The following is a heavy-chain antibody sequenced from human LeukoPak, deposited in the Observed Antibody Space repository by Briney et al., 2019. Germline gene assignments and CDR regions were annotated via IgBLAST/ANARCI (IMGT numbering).Heavy chain of an antibody. D-gene: IGHD3-10*01. Sequence: GGSLRLSCAVSGFTFSNYWMSWVRQAPGKGLEWVAKIKQDGSDKYYVDSVKGRFTISRDNAKNSLYLQMNSLRAEDTAVYYCARGSGTYFNYWGQGTLVTVSS. J-gene: IGHJ4*02. CDR2: IKQDGSDK. CDR1: GFTFSNYW. CDR3: ARGSGTYFNY. V-gene: IGHV3-7*05.